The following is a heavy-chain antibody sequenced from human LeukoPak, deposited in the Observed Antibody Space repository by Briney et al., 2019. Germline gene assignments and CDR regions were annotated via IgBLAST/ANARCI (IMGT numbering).Heavy chain of an antibody. V-gene: IGHV4-4*07. D-gene: IGHD6-19*01. J-gene: IGHJ5*02. CDR3: ARHVGSSGWYLWFDP. CDR2: IYTSGST. CDR1: GGSISSYY. Sequence: PSETLSLTCTVSGGSISSYYWSWIRQPAGKGLEWIGRIYTSGSTYYNPSLKSRVTISVDTAKNQFSLKLSSVTAADTAVYYCARHVGSSGWYLWFDPWGQGTLVTVSS.